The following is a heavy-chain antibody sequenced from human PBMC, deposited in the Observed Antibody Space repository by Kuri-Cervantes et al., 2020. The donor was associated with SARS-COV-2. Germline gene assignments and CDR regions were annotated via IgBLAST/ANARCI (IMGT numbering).Heavy chain of an antibody. J-gene: IGHJ4*02. CDR2: ISGSGGST. CDR3: ARTMSQNYYGSGSYYRRSDYFDY. CDR1: GFTFSSYA. V-gene: IGHV3-23*01. Sequence: ETLSLTCAASGFTFSSYAMSWVRQAPGKGLEWVSAISGSGGSTYYADSVKGRFTISRDNSKNTLYLQMNSLRAEDTAVYYCARTMSQNYYGSGSYYRRSDYFDYWGQGTLVTVSS. D-gene: IGHD3-10*01.